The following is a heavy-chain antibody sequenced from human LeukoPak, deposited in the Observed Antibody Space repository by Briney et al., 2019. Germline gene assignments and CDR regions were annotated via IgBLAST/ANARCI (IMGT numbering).Heavy chain of an antibody. CDR3: TRGLTLIRGTPYYYYGMDV. CDR2: ISAYNGNT. D-gene: IGHD3-16*01. J-gene: IGHJ6*02. CDR1: GCTFTSYG. V-gene: IGHV1-18*01. Sequence: ASVKVSCKASGCTFTSYGISWVRQAPGQGLEWMGWISAYNGNTNYAQKLQGRVTMTTDTSTSTAYMELRSLRSDDTAVYYCTRGLTLIRGTPYYYYGMDVWGQGTTVTVSS.